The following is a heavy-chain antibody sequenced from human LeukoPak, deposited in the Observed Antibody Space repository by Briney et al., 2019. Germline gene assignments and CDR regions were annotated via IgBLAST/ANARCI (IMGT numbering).Heavy chain of an antibody. D-gene: IGHD4-17*01. CDR2: IWYDGSNK. CDR3: ARDSPYGDYRRKFDY. CDR1: GFTFSSYG. J-gene: IGHJ4*02. Sequence: PGGSLRLSCAASGFTFSSYGRHWVRQAPGKGLEWVAVIWYDGSNKYYADSVKGRFTISRDNSKNTLYLQVNSLRAEDTAVYYCARDSPYGDYRRKFDYWGQGTLVTVSS. V-gene: IGHV3-33*01.